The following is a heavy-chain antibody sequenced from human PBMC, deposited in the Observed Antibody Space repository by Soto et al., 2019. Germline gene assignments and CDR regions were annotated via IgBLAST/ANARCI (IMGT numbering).Heavy chain of an antibody. J-gene: IGHJ4*02. CDR3: AFVCVSSESPYGIYF. V-gene: IGHV1-18*01. D-gene: IGHD3-22*01. CDR1: GYSFTTYG. Sequence: ASVKVSCKASGYSFTTYGITWVRQAPGQGLEWMGWISGYNGNTNYAQKFQGRVSMTTDTSTSTVYMELRSLRSDDTAVYYCAFVCVSSESPYGIYFWCKGTVLTVSS. CDR2: ISGYNGNT.